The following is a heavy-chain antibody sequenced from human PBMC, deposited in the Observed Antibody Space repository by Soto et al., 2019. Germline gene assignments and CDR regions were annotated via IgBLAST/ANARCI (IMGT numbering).Heavy chain of an antibody. CDR1: GYTFTSYG. CDR2: ISAYNGNT. Sequence: GASVKVSCKASGYTFTSYGISWVRQAPGQGLEWMGWISAYNGNTNYAQELQGRVTMTTDTSTSTAYMELRSLRSDDTAVYYCARDDDDFWSGYYRAYGYFDYWDQGTLVTV. D-gene: IGHD3-3*01. J-gene: IGHJ4*02. V-gene: IGHV1-18*01. CDR3: ARDDDDFWSGYYRAYGYFDY.